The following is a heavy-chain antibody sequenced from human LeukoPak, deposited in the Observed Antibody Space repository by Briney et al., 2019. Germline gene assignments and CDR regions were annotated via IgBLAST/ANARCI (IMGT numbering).Heavy chain of an antibody. CDR3: ARHERGFDY. Sequence: SETLSLTCTVSGGSISSSSYYWGWIRQPPGKGLEWIGSIYYSGSTYYNPSLKSRVTISVDTSKNQFSLKPSSVTAADTAVYYCARHERGFDYWGQGTLVTVSS. CDR1: GGSISSSSYY. V-gene: IGHV4-39*01. J-gene: IGHJ4*02. CDR2: IYYSGST. D-gene: IGHD1-1*01.